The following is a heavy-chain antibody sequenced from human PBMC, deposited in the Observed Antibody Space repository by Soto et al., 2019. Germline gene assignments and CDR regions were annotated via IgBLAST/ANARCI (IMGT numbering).Heavy chain of an antibody. CDR3: ARGGDYRFDY. V-gene: IGHV4-4*02. Sequence: SETLSLTCAVSGDSISSSYWWSWVRQPPGKGLEWIGEIYHTGSTNYNPSLKSRLTISVDKSKNQSSLKLNSVTAADTAMYYCARGGDYRFDYWGQGTLVTVSS. J-gene: IGHJ4*02. CDR2: IYHTGST. D-gene: IGHD4-4*01. CDR1: GDSISSSYW.